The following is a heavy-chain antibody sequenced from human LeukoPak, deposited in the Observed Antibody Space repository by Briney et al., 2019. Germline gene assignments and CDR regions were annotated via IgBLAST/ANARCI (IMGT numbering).Heavy chain of an antibody. J-gene: IGHJ5*02. Sequence: SETLSLTCAVYGGSFSGYYWSWIRQPPGKGLEWIGEINHSGSTNYNPSLKSRVTISVDTSKNQFSLKLSSVTAADTAVYYCARRKRIWLQLMGDWFDPWGQGTLVTVSS. D-gene: IGHD5-12*01. CDR1: GGSFSGYY. V-gene: IGHV4-34*01. CDR3: ARRKRIWLQLMGDWFDP. CDR2: INHSGST.